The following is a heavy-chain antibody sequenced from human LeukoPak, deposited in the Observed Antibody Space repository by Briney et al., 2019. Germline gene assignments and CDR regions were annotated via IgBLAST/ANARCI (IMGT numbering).Heavy chain of an antibody. V-gene: IGHV1-2*02. J-gene: IGHJ5*02. CDR2: INPNSGGT. D-gene: IGHD6-19*01. CDR3: ARSIAVAGIIWFDP. CDR1: GYTFTGYS. Sequence: ASVKVSCKASGYTFTGYSMHWVRQAPGQGLEWMGWINPNSGGTNYAQKFQGRVTMTRDTSISTAYMELSRLRSDDTAVYYCARSIAVAGIIWFDPWGQGTLVTVSS.